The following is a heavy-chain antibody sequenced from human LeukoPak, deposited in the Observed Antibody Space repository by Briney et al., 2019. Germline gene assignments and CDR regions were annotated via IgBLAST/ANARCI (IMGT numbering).Heavy chain of an antibody. D-gene: IGHD1-14*01. V-gene: IGHV3-23*01. CDR2: IRPTGSNT. J-gene: IGHJ4*02. Sequence: GGSLRLSCAASGFPFNTYAMSWVRQAPGKGLEWVSIIRPTGSNTYYASSVKGRFTISRDDSKTTLYPQMSSLRAEDTAIYYCAKLAFYETSAPLRDLSFWGQGTLVTVSS. CDR3: AKLAFYETSAPLRDLSF. CDR1: GFPFNTYA.